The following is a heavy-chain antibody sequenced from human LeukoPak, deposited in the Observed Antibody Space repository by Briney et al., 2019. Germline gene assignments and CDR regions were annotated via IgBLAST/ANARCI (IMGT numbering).Heavy chain of an antibody. V-gene: IGHV3-11*01. D-gene: IGHD3-10*01. J-gene: IGHJ4*02. Sequence: PGGSLRLSCAASGFIFSDHYMSWIRQAPGKGLEGVAYINSDSTTLYYADSVKGRFTVSRDNAKNSLYLHMNSLGVDDTGVYYCARLRGLIDHWGQGALVTVSS. CDR1: GFIFSDHY. CDR2: INSDSTTL. CDR3: ARLRGLIDH.